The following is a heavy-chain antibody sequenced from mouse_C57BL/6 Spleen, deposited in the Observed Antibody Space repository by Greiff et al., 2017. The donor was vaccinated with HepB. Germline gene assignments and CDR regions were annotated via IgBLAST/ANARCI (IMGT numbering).Heavy chain of an antibody. CDR1: GYTFTSYW. CDR2: IDPSDSET. CDR3: AIRPYYYGSKEDAMDY. V-gene: IGHV1-52*01. D-gene: IGHD1-1*01. Sequence: QVQLQQPGAELVRPGSSVKLSCKASGYTFTSYWMHWVKQRPIQGLEWIGNIDPSDSETHYNQKFKDKATLTVDKSSSTAYMQLSSLTSEDSAVYYCAIRPYYYGSKEDAMDYWGQGTSVTVSS. J-gene: IGHJ4*01.